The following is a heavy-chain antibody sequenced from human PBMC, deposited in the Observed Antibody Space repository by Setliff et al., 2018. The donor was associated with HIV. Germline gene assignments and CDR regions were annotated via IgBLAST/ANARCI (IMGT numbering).Heavy chain of an antibody. CDR1: GFTFGSYG. CDR3: AMIPYYYYYAMDV. J-gene: IGHJ6*02. D-gene: IGHD2-2*02. CDR2: IWYDGSEK. V-gene: IGHV3-33*03. Sequence: GGSLRLSCTTSGFTFGSYGMHWVRQAPGKGLEWVANIWYDGSEKYYADSVKGRFTISRDNAKNSLYLQMNSLRAEDSAVYYCAMIPYYYYYAMDVWGQGTTVTVSS.